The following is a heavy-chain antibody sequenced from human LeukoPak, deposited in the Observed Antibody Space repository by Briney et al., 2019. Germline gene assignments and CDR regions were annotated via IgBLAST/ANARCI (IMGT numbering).Heavy chain of an antibody. J-gene: IGHJ4*02. D-gene: IGHD5-24*01. CDR2: ISPNSGGT. CDR1: GYTFTDYY. V-gene: IGHV1-2*02. CDR3: ARTGYNHYFDY. Sequence: GASVKVSCKASGYTFTDYYLHWVRQAPGQGLEWMGWISPNSGGTNSAQTFQGRVTMTRDTSITTAYLDLSRLRSDDTAVYYCARTGYNHYFDYWGQGTLVTVSS.